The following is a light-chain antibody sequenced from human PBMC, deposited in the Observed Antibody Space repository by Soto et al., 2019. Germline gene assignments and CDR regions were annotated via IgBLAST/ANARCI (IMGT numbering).Light chain of an antibody. CDR2: TNS. V-gene: IGLV1-44*01. CDR1: TSHIGGNT. CDR3: STWDDSLNGPL. Sequence: QSVLTQPPSACGTPGQRVTISCSGATSHIGGNTVNWYQQLPGAAPKLIIFTNSQRPSGVTDRFSGSKSGTSASLAIGGLQSEDEAGYYCSTWDDSLNGPLFGGGTKLTVL. J-gene: IGLJ2*01.